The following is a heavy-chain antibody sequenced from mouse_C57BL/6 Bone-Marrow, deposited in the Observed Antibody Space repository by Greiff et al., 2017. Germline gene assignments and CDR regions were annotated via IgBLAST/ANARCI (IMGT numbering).Heavy chain of an antibody. V-gene: IGHV1-50*01. CDR2: IDPSDSYT. Sequence: QVQLKQPGAELVKPGASVKLSCKASGYTFTSYWMQWVKQRPGQGLEWIGEIDPSDSYTNYNQKFKGKATLNVDTSSSTAYMQLSSLTSEDSAVYYCASRGITTVVALYYFDCWGQSTTLTVSS. J-gene: IGHJ2*01. D-gene: IGHD1-1*01. CDR3: ASRGITTVVALYYFDC. CDR1: GYTFTSYW.